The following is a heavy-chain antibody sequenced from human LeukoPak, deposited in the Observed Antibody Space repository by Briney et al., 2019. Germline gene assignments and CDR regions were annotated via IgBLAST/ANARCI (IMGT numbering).Heavy chain of an antibody. CDR2: IFYSGST. CDR1: GGSISSSSYY. Sequence: SETLSLTCTVSGGSISSSSYYWGWSRQPPGKGLEWIGSIFYSGSTYYNPSLQSRVTISVDTSKNQFSLKLSSVTAADTAVYYCARQSFIMVRGINWFDPWGQGTLVTVSS. D-gene: IGHD3-10*01. CDR3: ARQSFIMVRGINWFDP. J-gene: IGHJ5*02. V-gene: IGHV4-39*01.